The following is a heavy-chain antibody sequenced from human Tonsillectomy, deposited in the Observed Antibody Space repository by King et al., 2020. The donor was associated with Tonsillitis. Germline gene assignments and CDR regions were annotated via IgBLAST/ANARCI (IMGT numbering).Heavy chain of an antibody. CDR3: AKTVTAAGSLGPGNAFDI. CDR1: GFTFDDYA. D-gene: IGHD6-13*01. V-gene: IGHV3-9*01. Sequence: VQLVESGGGLVQPGRSLRLSCAASGFTFDDYAMHWVRQAPGKGLEWVSGISWNSGSIGYADSVKGRFTISRDNAKNSLYLQMNSLRAEDTALYYCAKTVTAAGSLGPGNAFDIWGQGTMVTVSS. J-gene: IGHJ3*02. CDR2: ISWNSGSI.